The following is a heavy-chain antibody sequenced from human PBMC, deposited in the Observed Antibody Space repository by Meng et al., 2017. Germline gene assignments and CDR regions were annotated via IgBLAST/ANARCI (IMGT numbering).Heavy chain of an antibody. CDR2: INPNSGGT. CDR3: ASEGHPTSNWFDP. V-gene: IGHV1-2*02. CDR1: GYTFTGYY. J-gene: IGHJ5*02. Sequence: ASVKISCKASGYTFTGYYMHWVRQAPGQGLEWMGWINPNSGGTNYAQKFQGRVTMTRDTSISTAYMELSRLRSDDTAVYYCASEGHPTSNWFDPWGQGTLVTVSS.